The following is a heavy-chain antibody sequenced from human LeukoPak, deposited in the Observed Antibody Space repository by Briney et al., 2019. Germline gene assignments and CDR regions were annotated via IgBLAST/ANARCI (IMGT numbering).Heavy chain of an antibody. Sequence: ASAKVSCKASGYTFTSYFMHWVRQAPGQGLEWMGIFSPSGGSTSFAQRFQGRVTMTRDTSTSTVYMELSSLRSEDTAVYYCARHSSGGRYLDYWGQGTLVTVSS. CDR1: GYTFTSYF. J-gene: IGHJ4*02. CDR2: FSPSGGST. V-gene: IGHV1-46*01. D-gene: IGHD2-15*01. CDR3: ARHSSGGRYLDY.